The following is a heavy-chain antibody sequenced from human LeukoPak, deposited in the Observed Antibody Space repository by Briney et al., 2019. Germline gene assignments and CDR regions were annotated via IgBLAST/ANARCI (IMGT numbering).Heavy chain of an antibody. CDR2: IYYSGNT. Sequence: PSETLSLTCSVSGGSMRNYYWNWIRQPPGKGLEWIGYIYYSGNTDYSPSLKSRATISLDTSKNQFTLEVNSVTAADTATYYCARALGSSWQEHWFHPWGQGLLVTVSS. CDR3: ARALGSSWQEHWFHP. V-gene: IGHV4-59*01. CDR1: GGSMRNYY. J-gene: IGHJ5*02. D-gene: IGHD2-15*01.